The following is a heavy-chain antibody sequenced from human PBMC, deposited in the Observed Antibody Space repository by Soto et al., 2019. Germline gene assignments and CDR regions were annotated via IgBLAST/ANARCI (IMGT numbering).Heavy chain of an antibody. D-gene: IGHD3-3*01. CDR3: ARDRAGVAWPIDY. CDR2: IVYDGSNK. Sequence: QVQLLESGGGVVKPGRSLRLSCAASGFTFSTYAMHWVRQAPGKGLEWVAVIVYDGSNKYYADSVKGRFTISRDNSKNTLYLQMNSLSAEDTAVYYCARDRAGVAWPIDYWGQGTLVTVSS. CDR1: GFTFSTYA. V-gene: IGHV3-30-3*01. J-gene: IGHJ4*02.